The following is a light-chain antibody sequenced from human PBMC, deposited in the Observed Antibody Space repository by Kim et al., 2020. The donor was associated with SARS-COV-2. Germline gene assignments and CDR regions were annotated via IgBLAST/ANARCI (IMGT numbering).Light chain of an antibody. CDR2: ANN. CDR1: SSNIGAGYN. CDR3: QSYDKSLRGLV. Sequence: QSMLTQPPSVSGAPGQRVTISCTGSSSNIGAGYNVHWYQQLPGTAPKLLIYANNNRPSGVPDRFSGSKSDTSASLAITGLQAEDEADYYCQSYDKSLRGLVFGGGTQLTVL. J-gene: IGLJ2*01. V-gene: IGLV1-40*01.